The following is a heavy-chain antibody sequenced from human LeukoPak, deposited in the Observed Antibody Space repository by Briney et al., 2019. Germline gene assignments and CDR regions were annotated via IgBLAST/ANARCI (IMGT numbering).Heavy chain of an antibody. V-gene: IGHV3-21*01. CDR3: ARDLAGYHDY. Sequence: GGSLRLSCAASGFTFSSYSMNWVRQAPGKGLEWVSSISSSSSYIYYADSVKGRFTISRDNAKNSLYLQMNGLRAEDTAVYYCARDLAGYHDYWGQGTLVTVSS. CDR2: ISSSSSYI. CDR1: GFTFSSYS. J-gene: IGHJ4*02. D-gene: IGHD2-2*01.